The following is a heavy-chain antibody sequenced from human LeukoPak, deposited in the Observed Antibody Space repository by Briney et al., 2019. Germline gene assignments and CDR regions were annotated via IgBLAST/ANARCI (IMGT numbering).Heavy chain of an antibody. CDR3: ASSKPSFDH. J-gene: IGHJ4*02. CDR2: ITSRSTTI. CDR1: GFTFSIYS. Sequence: GGSLRLSCAASGFTFSIYSMNWVRQAPGKGLEWLSYITSRSTTIYYADSVKGRFTISRDDATNSVFLQMNSLRAEDTAVYYCASSKPSFDHWGQGTLVTVSS. V-gene: IGHV3-48*01.